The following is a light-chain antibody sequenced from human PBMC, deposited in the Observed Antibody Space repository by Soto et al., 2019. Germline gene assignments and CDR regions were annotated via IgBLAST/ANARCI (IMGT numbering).Light chain of an antibody. J-gene: IGKJ4*01. V-gene: IGKV3-20*01. CDR3: QQYDISPLT. Sequence: EIVLTQSPGTLSLSPGERATLSCRASQSVSNSHFAWYQQKPGQAPRLLFYGACSGATGISGRFSGSGSGTDFTLTISRLEPEDFAIYFCQQYDISPLTFGGGTKGEIK. CDR2: GAC. CDR1: QSVSNSH.